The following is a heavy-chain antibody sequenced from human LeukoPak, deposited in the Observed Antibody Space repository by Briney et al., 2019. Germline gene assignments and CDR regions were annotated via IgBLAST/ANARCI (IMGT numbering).Heavy chain of an antibody. CDR1: GYSFTNYW. D-gene: IGHD3-22*01. CDR3: ARHVGYYDSSGEYYYYGMDV. J-gene: IGHJ6*02. CDR2: IYPGDSDT. V-gene: IGHV5-51*01. Sequence: GESLKISCKGSGYSFTNYWIGWVRQMPGKGLDWMGVIYPGDSDTRYSPSFQGQVTISADKSISTAYLQWSSLKASDTAMYYCARHVGYYDSSGEYYYYGMDVWGQGTTVTVSS.